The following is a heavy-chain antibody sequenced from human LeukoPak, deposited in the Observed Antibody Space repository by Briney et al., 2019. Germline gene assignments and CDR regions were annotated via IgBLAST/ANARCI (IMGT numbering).Heavy chain of an antibody. V-gene: IGHV4-59*01. D-gene: IGHD6-13*01. CDR2: IDYSGST. CDR3: ARTSSSSWYWGYYYYYMDV. J-gene: IGHJ6*03. CDR1: GGSISSYY. Sequence: SETLSLTCTVSGGSISSYYWSWIRQPPGKGLEWIGYIDYSGSTNYNPSLKSRVTISVDTSKNQFSLKLSSVTAADTAVYYCARTSSSSWYWGYYYYYMDVWGKGTTVTISS.